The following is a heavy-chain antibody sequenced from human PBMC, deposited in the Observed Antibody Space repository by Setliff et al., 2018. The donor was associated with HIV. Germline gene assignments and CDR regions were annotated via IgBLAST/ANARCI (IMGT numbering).Heavy chain of an antibody. CDR3: ARAPCAGGTCYAWFDP. CDR2: VYSTGSG. J-gene: IGHJ5*02. V-gene: IGHV4-4*07. Sequence: SETLSLTCTVSGVSIKGYYWTWIRQPAGKGLECIGRVYSTGSGNYNPSLKSRVTMSVDMSTNRFSLRLSSVTAADTAVYYCARAPCAGGTCYAWFDPWGQGTLVTVSS. CDR1: GVSIKGYY. D-gene: IGHD2-15*01.